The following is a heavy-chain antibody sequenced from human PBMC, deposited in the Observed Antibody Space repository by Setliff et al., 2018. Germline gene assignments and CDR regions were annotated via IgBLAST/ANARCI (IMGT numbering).Heavy chain of an antibody. CDR1: SGSIGSHY. J-gene: IGHJ2*01. Sequence: PSETLSLTCSVSSGSIGSHYWNWMRQPPGKGLKWIGHVFHTGSTKYNPSLRSRVTISVDTSENYFSLRLTSVTAADTAVYYCARAPPSVPYGDYGPRQYFDLWGRGSLVTVSS. CDR2: VFHTGST. CDR3: ARAPPSVPYGDYGPRQYFDL. V-gene: IGHV4-59*11. D-gene: IGHD4-17*01.